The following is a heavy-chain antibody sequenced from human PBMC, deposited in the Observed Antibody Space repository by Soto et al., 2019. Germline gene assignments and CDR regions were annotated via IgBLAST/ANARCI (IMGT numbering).Heavy chain of an antibody. V-gene: IGHV3-33*01. J-gene: IGHJ4*02. CDR2: IWYDGSNK. CDR1: GFMFSSHG. Sequence: QVQLVESGGGVVQPGRSLRLSCAASGFMFSSHGMHWIRQAPGKGLEWVAVIWYDGSNKYYADSVKGRFTISRDNSKNTLYLQMNSLRVEDTAVYYYGPDTLDYWGQGTLVTVSS. CDR3: GPDTLDY.